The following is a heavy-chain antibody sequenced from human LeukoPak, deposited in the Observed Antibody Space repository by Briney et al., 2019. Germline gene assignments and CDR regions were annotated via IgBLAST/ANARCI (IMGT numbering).Heavy chain of an antibody. CDR1: GGSISSSDYY. V-gene: IGHV4-39*01. CDR2: MFYSGIT. D-gene: IGHD3-3*01. CDR3: ARHGSSGVVITNFDY. Sequence: SETLSLTCSVSGGSISSSDYYWGWIRQPPGKGLEWIGTMFYSGITYYSPSLKSRVTISVDTSKNQFSLKLSSVPAADTAVYFCARHGSSGVVITNFDYWGQGTLVTVSS. J-gene: IGHJ4*02.